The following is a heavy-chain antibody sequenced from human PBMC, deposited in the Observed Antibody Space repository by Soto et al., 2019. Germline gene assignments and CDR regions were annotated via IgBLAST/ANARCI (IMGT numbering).Heavy chain of an antibody. V-gene: IGHV5-10-1*01. CDR1: GYSFTSYW. Sequence: RGESLKISCKGSGYSFTSYWISWVRQMPGKGLEWMGRIDPSDSYTNYSPSFQGHVTISADKSISTAYLQWSSLKASDTAMYYCARLYYYDSSGYYPYGMDVWGQGTTVTVSS. J-gene: IGHJ6*02. CDR2: IDPSDSYT. CDR3: ARLYYYDSSGYYPYGMDV. D-gene: IGHD3-22*01.